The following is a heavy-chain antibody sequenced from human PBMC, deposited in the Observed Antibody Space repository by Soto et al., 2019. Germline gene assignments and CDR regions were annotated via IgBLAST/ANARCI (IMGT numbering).Heavy chain of an antibody. CDR1: GGTFSSYT. D-gene: IGHD6-13*01. CDR2: IIPILGIA. CDR3: ARFIAAAGIDY. J-gene: IGHJ4*02. Sequence: QVQLVQSGAEVKKPGSSVKVSCKASGGTFSSYTISWVRQAPGQGLEWMGRIIPILGIANYAQKFQGRVTITADKSPSTAYMELSSLRSEDTAVYSCARFIAAAGIDYWGQGTLVTVSS. V-gene: IGHV1-69*02.